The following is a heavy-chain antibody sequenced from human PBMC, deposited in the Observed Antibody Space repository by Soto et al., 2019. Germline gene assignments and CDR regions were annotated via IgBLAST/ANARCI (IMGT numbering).Heavy chain of an antibody. CDR2: IYYSGST. CDR1: GYSISSSNW. D-gene: IGHD3-22*01. V-gene: IGHV4-28*01. Sequence: SETLSLTCAVSGYSISSSNWWGWIRQPPGKGLEWIGYIYYSGSTYYNPSLKSRVTMSVDTSKNQFSLKLSSVTAVDTAVYYCANTTIKWDSSGYYIDYWGQGTLVTVSS. CDR3: ANTTIKWDSSGYYIDY. J-gene: IGHJ4*02.